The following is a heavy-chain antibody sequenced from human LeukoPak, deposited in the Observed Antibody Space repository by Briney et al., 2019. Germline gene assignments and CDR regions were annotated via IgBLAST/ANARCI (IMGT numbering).Heavy chain of an antibody. CDR3: AKSGYNRFDY. J-gene: IGHJ4*02. V-gene: IGHV3-23*01. D-gene: IGHD5-24*01. CDR2: ISGSGGNT. Sequence: GGSLRLSCAASGFTFSGSALHWVRQAPGKGLEWVSAISGSGGNTYYADSVKGRFTISRDNSKNTLYLQMNSLRADDTAAYYCAKSGYNRFDYWGQGTLVTVSS. CDR1: GFTFSGSA.